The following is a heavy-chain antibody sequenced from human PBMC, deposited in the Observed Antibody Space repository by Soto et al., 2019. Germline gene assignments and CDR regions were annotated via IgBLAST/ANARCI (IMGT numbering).Heavy chain of an antibody. V-gene: IGHV4-30-4*01. CDR1: GGSISGGVHS. Sequence: QVQLQESGPGLVKPSETLSHTCTVSGGSISGGVHSWSWIHQPPGKGLEWIGHIFDSGSTYYNPSLKSRLTISVDTSKNQFSLRLSSVTAVDTAVYYCAREIMPLTNDWYFDLWGRGTLVTVSS. CDR2: IFDSGST. J-gene: IGHJ2*01. CDR3: AREIMPLTNDWYFDL. D-gene: IGHD2-8*01.